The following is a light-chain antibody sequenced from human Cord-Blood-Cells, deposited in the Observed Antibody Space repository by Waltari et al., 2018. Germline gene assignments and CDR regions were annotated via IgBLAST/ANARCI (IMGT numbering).Light chain of an antibody. V-gene: IGLV2-14*01. CDR2: DVS. J-gene: IGLJ3*02. CDR1: SSDVGGYNY. CDR3: SSYTSSSTWV. Sequence: QSALTQPASVSGSPGQSITISCTGTSSDVGGYNYVSWYQQHPGKAPKLMIYDVSNRPAGVSNHFAGAKSGNTASLTISGLQAEGEADYYCSSYTSSSTWVFGGGTKLTVL.